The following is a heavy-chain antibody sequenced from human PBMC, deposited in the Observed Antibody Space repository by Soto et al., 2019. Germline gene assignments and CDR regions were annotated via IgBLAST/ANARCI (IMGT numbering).Heavy chain of an antibody. D-gene: IGHD2-15*01. V-gene: IGHV1-69*01. J-gene: IGHJ6*02. CDR1: GGTFSSYA. CDR3: ARGGGDIVITPYYYGMDV. CDR2: IIPIFGTA. Sequence: QVQLVQSGAEVKKPGSSVKVSCKASGGTFSSYAISWVRQAPGQGLEWMGGIIPIFGTANYAQKFQGRVTITADESTSKAYRELSSLRSEDTAVYYCARGGGDIVITPYYYGMDVWGQGTTVTVSS.